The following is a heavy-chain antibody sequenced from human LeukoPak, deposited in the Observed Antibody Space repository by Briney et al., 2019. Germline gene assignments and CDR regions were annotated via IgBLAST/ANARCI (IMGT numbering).Heavy chain of an antibody. CDR3: AKRSYGDYFDY. CDR1: GFNFNTYG. J-gene: IGHJ4*02. V-gene: IGHV3-30*18. D-gene: IGHD1-26*01. CDR2: ASRLESHR. Sequence: SGGSLRLSCTASGFNFNTYGIHWVRQAPGKGLEWVAVASRLESHRYYADSVRGRFTISRDNSKNTLYLQMNSLRAEDTAVYYCAKRSYGDYFDYWGQGTLVTVSS.